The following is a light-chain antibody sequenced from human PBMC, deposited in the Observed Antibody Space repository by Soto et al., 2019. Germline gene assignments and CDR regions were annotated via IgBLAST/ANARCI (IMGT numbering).Light chain of an antibody. CDR3: QQYGSSPRRT. CDR1: QSVSSNY. V-gene: IGKV3-20*01. Sequence: EIVLTQSPATLSSSPGERATLSCRASQSVSSNYLAWYQQKPGQAPRLLIYGASSRATGIPDRFSGSGSGTDFTLTISRLEPEDFAVYYCQQYGSSPRRTFGQGTKVDIK. CDR2: GAS. J-gene: IGKJ1*01.